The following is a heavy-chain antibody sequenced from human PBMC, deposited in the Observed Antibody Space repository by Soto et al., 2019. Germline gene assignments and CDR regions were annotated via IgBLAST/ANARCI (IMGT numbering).Heavy chain of an antibody. Sequence: SETLSLTCTVSGGSVSSGSYYWSWIRQPPGKGLEWIGYIYYSGSTNYNPSLKSRVTMSVDTSKNQFSLKLSSVTAADTAVYYCARSYYDILTGYYNNWFEPWGQGTLVTVSS. CDR1: GGSVSSGSYY. D-gene: IGHD3-9*01. CDR3: ARSYYDILTGYYNNWFEP. V-gene: IGHV4-61*01. J-gene: IGHJ5*02. CDR2: IYYSGST.